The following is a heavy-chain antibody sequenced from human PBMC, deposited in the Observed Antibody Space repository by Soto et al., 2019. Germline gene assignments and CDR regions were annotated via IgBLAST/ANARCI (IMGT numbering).Heavy chain of an antibody. D-gene: IGHD6-6*01. V-gene: IGHV4-38-2*01. CDR2: MYHSGIT. Sequence: SETLSLTCAVSGYSIRSGYFWGWNRQPPGKGLEWIGRMYHSGITYYNLSLKSRVTISVDTSKNQLSLKLSSATAADTAVYYCARSMYSTSAQLYYGMDVWGQGTTVTVSS. J-gene: IGHJ6*02. CDR1: GYSIRSGYF. CDR3: ARSMYSTSAQLYYGMDV.